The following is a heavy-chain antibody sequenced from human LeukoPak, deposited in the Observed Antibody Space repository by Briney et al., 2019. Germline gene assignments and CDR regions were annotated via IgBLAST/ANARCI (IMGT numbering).Heavy chain of an antibody. CDR3: AKGVDVVVPTYYFDY. V-gene: IGHV3-23*01. D-gene: IGHD3-22*01. J-gene: IGHJ4*02. CDR2: ISGSGGST. CDR1: GFTFSHYG. Sequence: PGGSLRLSCAAAGFTFSHYGMSWVRQAPGKGLEWVSTISGSGGSTNYVDSVKGRFTISRDNSKNMVYLQMNNLRAEDTAVYYCAKGVDVVVPTYYFDYWGQGTLVTVSS.